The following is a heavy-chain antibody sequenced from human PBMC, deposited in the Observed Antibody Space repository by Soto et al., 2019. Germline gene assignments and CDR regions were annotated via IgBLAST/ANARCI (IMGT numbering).Heavy chain of an antibody. J-gene: IGHJ4*02. CDR3: ARVHNSGYYYFTYFDY. CDR2: IYHSVST. CDR1: CYSISSGYY. D-gene: IGHD3-22*01. V-gene: IGHV4-38-2*02. Sequence: PSDTLSLTCPVSCYSISSGYYWGWIRQPPGKGLEWIGSIYHSVSTYYNPSFKSRVTISVDTSKNQFSLKLTSVTAADTAVYYCARVHNSGYYYFTYFDYWGQGTLVTVSS.